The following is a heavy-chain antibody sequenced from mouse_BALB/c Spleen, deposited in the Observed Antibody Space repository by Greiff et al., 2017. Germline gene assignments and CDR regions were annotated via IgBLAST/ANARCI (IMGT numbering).Heavy chain of an antibody. J-gene: IGHJ4*01. CDR1: GFTFSSFG. CDR2: ISSGSSTI. V-gene: IGHV5-17*02. Sequence: EVHLVESGGGLVQPGGSRKLSCAASGFTFSSFGMHWVRQAPEKGLEWVAYISSGSSTIYYADTVKGRFTISRDNPKNTLFLQMTSLRSEDTAMYYCANQNWDAAMDYWGQGTSVTVSA. CDR3: ANQNWDAAMDY. D-gene: IGHD4-1*01.